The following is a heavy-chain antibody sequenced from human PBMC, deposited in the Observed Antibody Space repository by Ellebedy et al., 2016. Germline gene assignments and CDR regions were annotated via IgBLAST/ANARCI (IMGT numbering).Heavy chain of an antibody. CDR1: GGSVSSDY. Sequence: SETLSLTCNVSGGSVSSDYWNWIRRPPGKGLEWIGYVFHTGTTNYNPSLKSRVTMSVDTSKSQFSLRLTSVTAADTAVYYCAKWNGGWYAFDVWGQGAMVTASS. CDR3: AKWNGGWYAFDV. J-gene: IGHJ3*01. CDR2: VFHTGTT. V-gene: IGHV4-59*02. D-gene: IGHD1-1*01.